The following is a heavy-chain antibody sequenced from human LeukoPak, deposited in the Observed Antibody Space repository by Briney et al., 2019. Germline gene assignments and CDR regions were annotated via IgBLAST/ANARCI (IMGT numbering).Heavy chain of an antibody. CDR1: SASISSDNW. V-gene: IGHV4-4*02. CDR2: IYYSGST. D-gene: IGHD7-27*01. CDR3: ARHFNNWGYAFDI. J-gene: IGHJ3*02. Sequence: PSGTLSLNCAVSSASISSDNWWSWVRQPPGKGLEWVGYIYYSGSTNYNPSLKSRVTISVDTSKNQFSLKLSSVTAADTAVYYCARHFNNWGYAFDIWGQGTMVTVSS.